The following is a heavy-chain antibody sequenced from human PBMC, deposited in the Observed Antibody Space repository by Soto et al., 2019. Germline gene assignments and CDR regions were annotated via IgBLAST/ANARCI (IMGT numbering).Heavy chain of an antibody. J-gene: IGHJ5*02. CDR1: GGSISSGFYS. CDR2: IYHSGST. D-gene: IGHD2-2*01. Sequence: SETLSLTCAVAGGSISSGFYSWSWIRQPPGKGLEWIGYIYHSGSTYYNPSLKSRVTISVDRSKNQFSLKLSSVTAADTAVYYCARVPDRWGQGTLVTVS. V-gene: IGHV4-30-2*01. CDR3: ARVPDR.